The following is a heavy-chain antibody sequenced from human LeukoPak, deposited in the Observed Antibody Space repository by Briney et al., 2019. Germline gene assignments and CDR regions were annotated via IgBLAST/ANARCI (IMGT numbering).Heavy chain of an antibody. J-gene: IGHJ4*02. CDR3: TRDGGIVPAAMGKFDY. Sequence: GGSLRLSCTASGFTFGDYAMSWVRQAPGKGLEWVGFIRSKAYGGTTEYAASVKGRFTISRDDSKSIAYLQMNSLKAEDTAVYYCTRDGGIVPAAMGKFDYWGQGTLVTVSS. D-gene: IGHD2-2*01. CDR2: IRSKAYGGTT. V-gene: IGHV3-49*04. CDR1: GFTFGDYA.